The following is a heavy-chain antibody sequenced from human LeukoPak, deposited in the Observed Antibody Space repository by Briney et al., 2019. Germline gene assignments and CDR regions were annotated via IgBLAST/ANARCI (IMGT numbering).Heavy chain of an antibody. CDR2: INHSGST. Sequence: PSETLSLTCAVYGGSFSGYYWSWIRQPPGKGVEWIGEINHSGSTNYNPSLKSRVTISVDTSKNQFSLKLSSVTAADTAVYYCARGPLRHRYSYYYYMDVWGKGTTVTVSS. V-gene: IGHV4-34*01. CDR1: GGSFSGYY. J-gene: IGHJ6*03. CDR3: ARGPLRHRYSYYYYMDV.